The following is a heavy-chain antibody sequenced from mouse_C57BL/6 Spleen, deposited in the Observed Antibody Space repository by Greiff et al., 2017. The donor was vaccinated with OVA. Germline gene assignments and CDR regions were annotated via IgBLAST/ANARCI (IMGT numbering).Heavy chain of an antibody. D-gene: IGHD1-1*01. CDR1: GFTFSSYT. Sequence: EVQLVESGGGLVKPGGSLKLSCAASGFTFSSYTMSWVRQTPEKRLEWVATISGGGGNTYYPDSVKGRFTISRYNAKNSLYLQMISLMSEHSSLSYCAIRDYVSYYFDYWGPGTTLTVSS. V-gene: IGHV5-9*01. CDR2: ISGGGGNT. J-gene: IGHJ2*01. CDR3: AIRDYVSYYFDY.